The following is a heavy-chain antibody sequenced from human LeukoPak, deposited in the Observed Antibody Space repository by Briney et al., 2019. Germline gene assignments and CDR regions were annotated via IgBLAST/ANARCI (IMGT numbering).Heavy chain of an antibody. J-gene: IGHJ6*03. V-gene: IGHV3-30*02. Sequence: GGSLRLSCAASGFTFSRYGMHWVRQAPGKGLEWVAFIWYDGSNKYYADSVKGRFTISRDNSKNTLYLQMNSLRPEDMAGYYCATGSYYCSAKCPEYYYYMDVWGKGTTVIVSS. CDR3: ATGSYYCSAKCPEYYYYMDV. D-gene: IGHD2-15*01. CDR2: IWYDGSNK. CDR1: GFTFSRYG.